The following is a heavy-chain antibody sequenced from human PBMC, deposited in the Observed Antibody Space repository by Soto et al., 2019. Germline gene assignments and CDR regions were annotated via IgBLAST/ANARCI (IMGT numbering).Heavy chain of an antibody. CDR2: ISSSSSYI. V-gene: IGHV3-21*01. CDR1: GFTFSSYS. J-gene: IGHJ4*02. CDR3: ARGGGYCSGGSCYFDY. D-gene: IGHD2-15*01. Sequence: VQLVESGGGLVKPGGSLRLSCAASGFTFSSYSMNWVRQAPGKGLEWVSSISSSSSYIYYADSVKGRFIISRDNAKNSLYLQMNSLRAEDTAVYYCARGGGYCSGGSCYFDYWGQGTLVTVSS.